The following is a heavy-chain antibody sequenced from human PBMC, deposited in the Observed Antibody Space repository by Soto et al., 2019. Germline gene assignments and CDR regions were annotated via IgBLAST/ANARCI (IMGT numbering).Heavy chain of an antibody. V-gene: IGHV1-8*01. D-gene: IGHD2-2*01. CDR2: VTPNSGNT. Sequence: RASVKVSCKASGYTFTSYDINWVRQATGQGLEWMGWVTPNSGNTGYAQKFQGRVTMTRSTSMSTAYMELSSLKSEDTAVYYCARMIWDCTTTSCYDYYYGLDVWGQGTTVTVSS. J-gene: IGHJ6*02. CDR3: ARMIWDCTTTSCYDYYYGLDV. CDR1: GYTFTSYD.